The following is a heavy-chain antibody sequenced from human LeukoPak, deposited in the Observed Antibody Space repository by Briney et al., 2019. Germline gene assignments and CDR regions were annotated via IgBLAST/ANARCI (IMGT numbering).Heavy chain of an antibody. J-gene: IGHJ4*01. CDR2: IYYTGST. CDR1: GDSIRSYY. D-gene: IGHD5-12*01. CDR3: ASHGSSGHDPLT. V-gene: IGHV4-59*08. Sequence: SETLSLACTVSGDSIRSYYWNWIRRPPGKGLEWIGYIYYTGSTSYNPSLKSRVTISLDTSKSQFSLRLTSVTAADTAVYYCASHGSSGHDPLTWGQGTLVTVSS.